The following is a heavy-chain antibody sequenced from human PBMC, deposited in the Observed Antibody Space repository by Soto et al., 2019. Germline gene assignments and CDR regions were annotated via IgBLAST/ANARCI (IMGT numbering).Heavy chain of an antibody. Sequence: SETLSLNCNVSGGSISRYYWSWIRQPPGKGLEWIGYIHYSGSTKYNPSLKSRVTISVDTSKNQFSLKLTSVTAADTAVYFCARVPAVASTIPSLWFDPWGQGTLVTVSS. D-gene: IGHD6-19*01. CDR1: GGSISRYY. J-gene: IGHJ5*02. CDR2: IHYSGST. V-gene: IGHV4-59*01. CDR3: ARVPAVASTIPSLWFDP.